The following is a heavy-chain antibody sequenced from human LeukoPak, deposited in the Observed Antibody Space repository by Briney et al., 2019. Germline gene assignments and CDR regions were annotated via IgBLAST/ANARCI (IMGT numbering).Heavy chain of an antibody. J-gene: IGHJ3*02. D-gene: IGHD4-17*01. CDR2: IYSGGST. CDR3: ARAAYGDYVSPDAFDI. Sequence: GGSLRLSCAASGFTVSSNYMSWVRQAPGRGLEWVSVIYSGGSTYYADSVKGRFTISRDNSKNTQYLQMNSLRAEDTAVYYCARAAYGDYVSPDAFDIWGQGTMVTVSS. CDR1: GFTVSSNY. V-gene: IGHV3-66*01.